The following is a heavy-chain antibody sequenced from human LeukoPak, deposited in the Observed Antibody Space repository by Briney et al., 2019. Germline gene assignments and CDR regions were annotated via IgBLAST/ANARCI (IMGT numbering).Heavy chain of an antibody. V-gene: IGHV3-30*18. CDR2: ISYDGSNK. CDR1: GFTFSSYG. J-gene: IGHJ4*02. Sequence: GGSLRLSCAASGFTFSSYGMHWVRQAPGKGLEWVAVISYDGSNKYYADSVKGRFTISRDNSKNTLYLQMNSLRAEDTAVYYCAKDGYDFWSGYYPPMYYFDYWGQGTLVTVSS. CDR3: AKDGYDFWSGYYPPMYYFDY. D-gene: IGHD3-3*01.